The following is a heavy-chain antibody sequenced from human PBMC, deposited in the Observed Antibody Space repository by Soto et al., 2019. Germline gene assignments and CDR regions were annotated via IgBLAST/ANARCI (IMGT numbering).Heavy chain of an antibody. J-gene: IGHJ3*02. Sequence: VASVKVSCKASGGTFSSYAISWVRQAPGQGLEWMGGIIPIFGTANYAQKFQGRVTITADESTSTAYMELSSLRSEDTAVYYCASPARYFDWSPSYDAFDIWGQGTMVTVSS. CDR2: IIPIFGTA. CDR1: GGTFSSYA. CDR3: ASPARYFDWSPSYDAFDI. V-gene: IGHV1-69*13. D-gene: IGHD3-9*01.